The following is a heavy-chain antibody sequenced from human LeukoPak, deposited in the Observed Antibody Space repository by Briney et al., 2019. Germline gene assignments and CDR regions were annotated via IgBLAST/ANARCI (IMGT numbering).Heavy chain of an antibody. CDR3: ARARSGWYLGQFDF. D-gene: IGHD6-19*01. J-gene: IGHJ4*02. V-gene: IGHV3-30*04. CDR2: ISYDGSNK. CDR1: GFTFSSYA. Sequence: GGSLRLSCVVSGFTFSSYAIHWVRQAPGKGLEWVAVISYDGSNKYYADSVKGRFTISRDNSKNTLYLQMNSLRAEDTAVYYCARARSGWYLGQFDFWGQGTLVTVSS.